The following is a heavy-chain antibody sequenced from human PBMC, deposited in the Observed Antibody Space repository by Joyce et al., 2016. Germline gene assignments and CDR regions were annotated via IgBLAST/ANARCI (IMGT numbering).Heavy chain of an antibody. Sequence: EVQLLESGGGFVQPGGSLRLSCAASVFNFDSDAMSWVCQAPGKGLEWVSTITGRGGSTDYAASVEGRFTISRDNSENTLYLQMHSLRVEDTAVYYCAKEGYYPLDYWGQGTLVTVSP. CDR2: ITGRGGST. CDR1: VFNFDSDA. J-gene: IGHJ4*02. CDR3: AKEGYYPLDY. D-gene: IGHD3-3*01. V-gene: IGHV3-23*01.